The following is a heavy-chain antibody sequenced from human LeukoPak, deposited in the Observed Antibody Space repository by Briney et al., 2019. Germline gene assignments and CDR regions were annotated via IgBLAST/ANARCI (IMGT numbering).Heavy chain of an antibody. Sequence: ASVKVSCKASGYIFTNHGIHWVRQAPGQRLECMGWINAVNGNIKYSPSFQGRVTFTGDISASTVYMEMSSLRSEDTALYYCARDGGGRYGTTLLDYWGQGTLVTVSS. J-gene: IGHJ4*02. CDR1: GYIFTNHG. D-gene: IGHD1/OR15-1a*01. CDR2: INAVNGNI. CDR3: ARDGGGRYGTTLLDY. V-gene: IGHV1-3*01.